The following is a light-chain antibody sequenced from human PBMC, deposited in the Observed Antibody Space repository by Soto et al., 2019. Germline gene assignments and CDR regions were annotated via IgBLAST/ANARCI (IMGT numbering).Light chain of an antibody. CDR1: QSVSSNN. Sequence: EIVLTQSPGTLSLSPGERATLSCRASQSVSSNNLAWYQQRPGQAPRVVIYGASTRATGIPERFSGSGSGTDFTLTISILEPEDIAVYYCQRYGRSPFTFGPGTKVDIK. V-gene: IGKV3-20*01. CDR3: QRYGRSPFT. CDR2: GAS. J-gene: IGKJ3*01.